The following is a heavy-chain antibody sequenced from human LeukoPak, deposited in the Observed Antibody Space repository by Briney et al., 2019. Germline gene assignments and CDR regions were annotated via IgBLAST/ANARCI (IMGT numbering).Heavy chain of an antibody. CDR3: ARYRSSGLDY. CDR1: GGSISSYY. J-gene: IGHJ4*02. CDR2: ISYSGST. Sequence: PSETLSLNCTVSGGSISSYYWSWIRQPPGKGLEWIGYISYSGSTSYNPSLKSRVTISVDTSQNQFSLKLSSVTAADTAVYYCARYRSSGLDYWGQGALATDSS. V-gene: IGHV4-59*01. D-gene: IGHD6-6*01.